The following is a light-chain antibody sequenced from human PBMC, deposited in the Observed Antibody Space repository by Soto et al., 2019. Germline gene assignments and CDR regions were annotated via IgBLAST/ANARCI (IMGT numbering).Light chain of an antibody. CDR2: DAS. CDR3: QQSYHPPSNT. CDR1: QSISTS. J-gene: IGKJ2*01. V-gene: IGKV1-39*01. Sequence: DIQMTQSPSSLSASVGDRVTITCRASQSISTSLNWYQQKPGKAPNILIYDASTLQGGVPSRFSGSGSGADFTLTISSLQPEDFATYYCQQSYHPPSNTFGQGTKLEI.